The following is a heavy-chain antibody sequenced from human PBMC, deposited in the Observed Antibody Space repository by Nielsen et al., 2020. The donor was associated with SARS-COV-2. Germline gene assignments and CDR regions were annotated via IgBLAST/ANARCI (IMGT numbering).Heavy chain of an antibody. CDR1: RFTFSSYS. CDR3: ARDSTYQLLFYYYYGMDV. Sequence: GGSLRLSCAASRFTFSSYSMNWVRQAPGKGLEWVSYISSSSTIYYADSVKGRFTISRDNAKNSLYLQMNSLRAEDTAVYYCARDSTYQLLFYYYYGMDVWGQGTTVTVSS. CDR2: ISSSSTI. V-gene: IGHV3-48*01. D-gene: IGHD2-2*01. J-gene: IGHJ6*02.